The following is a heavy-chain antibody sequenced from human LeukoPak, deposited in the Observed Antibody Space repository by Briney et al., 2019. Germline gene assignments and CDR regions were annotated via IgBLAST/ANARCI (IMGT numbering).Heavy chain of an antibody. J-gene: IGHJ5*02. CDR2: IRSNAYGGTT. CDR1: GFIFGDYG. CDR3: ARGGAYNWFDP. Sequence: PGGSLRLSCTASGFIFGDYGMSWLRQAPGKGLEWVGFIRSNAYGGTTEYAAPVKGRFTISRDDSKNTLYLQMNSLRAEDTAVYYCARGGAYNWFDPWGQGTLVTVSS. V-gene: IGHV3-49*03.